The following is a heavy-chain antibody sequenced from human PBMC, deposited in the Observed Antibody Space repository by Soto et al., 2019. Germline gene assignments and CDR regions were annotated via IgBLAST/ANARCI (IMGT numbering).Heavy chain of an antibody. CDR3: ATRAPGHY. D-gene: IGHD1-26*01. CDR2: IRTDGGRT. Sequence: QVQLVPSGAEVKKPGASVKVSCKASGYTFTTYYMHWVRQAPGKGLDWMGIIRTDGGRTSYAQKFHGRVTMTRDTSTSTVDMELSSLRSEDTAVYYCATRAPGHYWGQGTLVTVSS. CDR1: GYTFTTYY. J-gene: IGHJ4*02. V-gene: IGHV1-46*01.